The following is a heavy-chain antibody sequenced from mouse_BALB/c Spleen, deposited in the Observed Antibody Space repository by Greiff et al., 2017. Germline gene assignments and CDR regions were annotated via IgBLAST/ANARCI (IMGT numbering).Heavy chain of an antibody. V-gene: IGHV5-17*02. Sequence: EVQLVQSGGGLVQPGASRKLSCAASGFTFSSFGMHWVRQAPGKGLEWVAYISNGSSTIYYADTVKGRFTISRDNSKNTLFLQMTSLRSEDTAMYYCARSDGYQVDYAMDYWGQGTSVTVSS. D-gene: IGHD2-3*01. CDR3: ARSDGYQVDYAMDY. J-gene: IGHJ4*01. CDR1: GFTFSSFG. CDR2: ISNGSSTI.